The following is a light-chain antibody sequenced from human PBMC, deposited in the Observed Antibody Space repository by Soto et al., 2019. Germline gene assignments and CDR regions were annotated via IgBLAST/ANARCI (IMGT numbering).Light chain of an antibody. Sequence: ETVLTQSPGTLSLSPGERATLFCRASQSLSSSYLAWYQQKPGQAPRLLIYGASSRATGIPDRFSGSGSGTDVTITISRLESEDFAVYYCQQHGSSPPSWTFGQGTKVEIK. CDR1: QSLSSSY. CDR2: GAS. CDR3: QQHGSSPPSWT. J-gene: IGKJ1*01. V-gene: IGKV3-20*01.